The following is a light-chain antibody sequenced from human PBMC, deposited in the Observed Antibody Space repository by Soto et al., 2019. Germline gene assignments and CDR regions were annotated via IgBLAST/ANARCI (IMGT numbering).Light chain of an antibody. J-gene: IGLJ1*01. CDR3: QSYDSSLSGYV. Sequence: AATQSDTPPCTGLGSNLGAGYEVHWYQQFPGTAPKLLIYSNTNRPSGVPDRFSGSKSGTSASLAITGLQAEDEADYYCQSYDSSLSGYVFGTGT. CDR1: GSNLGAGYE. V-gene: IGLV1-40*01. CDR2: SNT.